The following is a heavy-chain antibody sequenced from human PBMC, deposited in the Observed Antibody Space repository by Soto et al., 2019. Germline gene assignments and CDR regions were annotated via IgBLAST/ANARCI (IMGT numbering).Heavy chain of an antibody. CDR3: AKGVYVYVWGSYLDDY. CDR1: GFTFSSYA. Sequence: GGSLRLSCAASGFTFSSYAMSWVRQAPGKGLEWVSAISGSGGSTYYADSVKGRFTISRDNSKNTLYLQMNSLRAEDTAVYYSAKGVYVYVWGSYLDDYWGQGTLVTVSS. V-gene: IGHV3-23*01. J-gene: IGHJ4*02. D-gene: IGHD3-16*02. CDR2: ISGSGGST.